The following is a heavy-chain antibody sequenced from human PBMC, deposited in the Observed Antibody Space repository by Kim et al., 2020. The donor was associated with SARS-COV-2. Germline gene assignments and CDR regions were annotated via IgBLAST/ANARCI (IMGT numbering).Heavy chain of an antibody. Sequence: SQTLSLTCAISGDSVSSNSAAWNWIRQSPSRGLEWLGRTYYRSKWYNDYAVSVKSRITINPDTSKNQFSLQLNSVTPEDTAAYYCARDLGSSWYFRYYGMVVWGQGTTVTVSS. V-gene: IGHV6-1*01. CDR2: TYYRSKWYN. D-gene: IGHD6-13*01. CDR1: GDSVSSNSAA. CDR3: ARDLGSSWYFRYYGMVV. J-gene: IGHJ6*02.